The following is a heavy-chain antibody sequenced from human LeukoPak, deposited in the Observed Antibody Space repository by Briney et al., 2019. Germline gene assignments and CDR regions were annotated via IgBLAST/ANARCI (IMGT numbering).Heavy chain of an antibody. CDR1: GYTFTGYY. V-gene: IGHV1-2*02. D-gene: IGHD6-19*01. Sequence: ASVKVSCKASGYTFTGYYMHWVRQAPGQGLEWMGWINPNSGGTNYAQKFQGRVTMTRDTSISTAYMELSRPRSDDTAVYYCASLFRELSSGWYPANDYWGQGTLVTVSS. CDR3: ASLFRELSSGWYPANDY. J-gene: IGHJ4*02. CDR2: INPNSGGT.